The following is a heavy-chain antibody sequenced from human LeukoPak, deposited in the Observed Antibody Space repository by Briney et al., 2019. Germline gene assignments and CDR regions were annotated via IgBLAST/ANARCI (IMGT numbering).Heavy chain of an antibody. CDR2: ISTYNDKT. Sequence: ASVKVSCKAPGYTFTTYGITWVRQALGQGLEWMGWISTYNDKTNYAQNLQDRLTMTTDTSTSTAYMDLKSLRSDDTAVYYCARGRERWTNDAFDIWGQGTMVTVSS. D-gene: IGHD2-15*01. CDR1: GYTFTTYG. J-gene: IGHJ3*02. V-gene: IGHV1-18*01. CDR3: ARGRERWTNDAFDI.